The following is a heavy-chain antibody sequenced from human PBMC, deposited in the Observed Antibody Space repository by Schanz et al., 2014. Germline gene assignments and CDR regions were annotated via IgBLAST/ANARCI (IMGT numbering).Heavy chain of an antibody. J-gene: IGHJ3*02. V-gene: IGHV3-23*01. D-gene: IGHD5-18*01. Sequence: EVQLLESGGGLVQPGGSLRLSCAASGFTFSSYAMSWVRQAPGKGLEWVSSISGDHRNTFYADSVKGRFTISRDNSKNTLKLQMNSLRPEDTAVYYCARVAHPGYSSPRDAFDIWGQGTMVTVSS. CDR1: GFTFSSYA. CDR2: ISGDHRNT. CDR3: ARVAHPGYSSPRDAFDI.